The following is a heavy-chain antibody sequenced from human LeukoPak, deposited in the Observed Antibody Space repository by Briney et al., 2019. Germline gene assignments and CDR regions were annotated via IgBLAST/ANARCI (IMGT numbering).Heavy chain of an antibody. CDR3: ASVLPYYYYMDV. D-gene: IGHD6-6*01. CDR1: GDSISSSSYY. J-gene: IGHJ6*03. CDR2: IYYSGST. V-gene: IGHV4-39*07. Sequence: PSETLSLTCTVSGDSISSSSYYWAWIRQPPGKGLEWIGSIYYSGSTYYNPSLKSRVTISVDTSKNQFSLKLSSVTAADTAVYYCASVLPYYYYMDVWGEGTTVTVSS.